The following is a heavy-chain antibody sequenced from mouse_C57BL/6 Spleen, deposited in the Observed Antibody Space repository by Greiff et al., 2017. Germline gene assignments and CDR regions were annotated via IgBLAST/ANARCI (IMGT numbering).Heavy chain of an antibody. D-gene: IGHD3-3*01. Sequence: QVQLKQSGAELARPGASVKLSCKASGYTFTSYGISCVMQSTGTVLEWIGEIYPRCGNTYYHEKFKGKATLAADKSSSTAYMELRSLTSEDSAVYFSARDLGWGQGTPLTLSS. V-gene: IGHV1-81*01. CDR3: ARDLG. J-gene: IGHJ2*01. CDR2: IYPRCGNT. CDR1: GYTFTSYG.